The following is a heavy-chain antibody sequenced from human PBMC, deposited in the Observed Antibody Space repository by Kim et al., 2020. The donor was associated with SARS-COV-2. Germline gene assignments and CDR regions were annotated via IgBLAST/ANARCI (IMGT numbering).Heavy chain of an antibody. Sequence: SETLSLTCIVSGGSISSGDHYWGWIRQPSGKGLEWTGHSYYTGNTYYNPSVKSRITMSVDTSKTQVSLKLTSGTAAATAVYYCARGGYFYYIMAVWGQGTTVTVSS. CDR1: GGSISSGDHY. CDR2: SYYTGNT. V-gene: IGHV4-30-4*08. J-gene: IGHJ6*02. CDR3: ARGGYFYYIMAV.